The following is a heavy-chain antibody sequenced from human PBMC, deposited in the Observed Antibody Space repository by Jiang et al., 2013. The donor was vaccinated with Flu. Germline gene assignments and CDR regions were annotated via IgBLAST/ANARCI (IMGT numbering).Heavy chain of an antibody. CDR2: IYYSGST. CDR3: ARRIGGATRPDY. CDR1: GGSISSSNYY. D-gene: IGHD1-26*01. V-gene: IGHV4-39*01. J-gene: IGHJ4*02. Sequence: GPGLVKPSETLSLTCTVSGGSISSSNYYWGWIRQPPGKGLEWIGSIYYSGSTYYNPSLKSRVTISVDTSKNQFSLKLSSVTAADTAVYYCARRIGGATRPDYWGQGTLVTVSS.